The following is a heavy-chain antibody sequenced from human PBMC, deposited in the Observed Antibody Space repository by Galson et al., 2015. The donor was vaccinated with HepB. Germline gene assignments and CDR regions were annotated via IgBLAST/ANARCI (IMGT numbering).Heavy chain of an antibody. D-gene: IGHD3-22*01. CDR2: ISGSGDST. CDR3: AKDFADYTFGYDV. J-gene: IGHJ4*02. CDR1: GFTFSNNA. V-gene: IGHV3-23*01. Sequence: LRLSCAGSGFTFSNNAMSWVRQAPGKGLEWVSSISGSGDSTHFADSVKGRFTISRDNSEDTLYLQLDSPRVEDTAVYYCAKDFADYTFGYDVWGRGTRVTVSS.